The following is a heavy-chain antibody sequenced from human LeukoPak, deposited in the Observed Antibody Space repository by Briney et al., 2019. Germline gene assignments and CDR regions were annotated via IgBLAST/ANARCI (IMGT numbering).Heavy chain of an antibody. J-gene: IGHJ6*02. CDR1: GFTFDDYA. Sequence: GGSLRLSCAASGFTFDDYAMHWVRQAPGKGLEWVSGISWNSGSIGYADSVKGRFTISRDSAKSSLYLQMNSLRAEDTALYYCAKGFSGSYYYYGMDVWGQGTTVTVSS. CDR3: AKGFSGSYYYYGMDV. D-gene: IGHD1-26*01. CDR2: ISWNSGSI. V-gene: IGHV3-9*01.